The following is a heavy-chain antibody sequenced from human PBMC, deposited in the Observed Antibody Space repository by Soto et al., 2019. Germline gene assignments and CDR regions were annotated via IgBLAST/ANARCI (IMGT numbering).Heavy chain of an antibody. Sequence: QMQLQESGPGLVKPSETLSLTCTVSGGSISNHYWSWIRQPPGKGLEWIGNIYYSGNTNYNPSLKRRVTLSVDTSKNQLSLKLTSVTAADTAVYYCARDSVYYSGSGTPYYFYGLDVWGQGTTVTVSS. D-gene: IGHD3-10*01. CDR1: GGSISNHY. CDR3: ARDSVYYSGSGTPYYFYGLDV. CDR2: IYYSGNT. J-gene: IGHJ6*02. V-gene: IGHV4-59*11.